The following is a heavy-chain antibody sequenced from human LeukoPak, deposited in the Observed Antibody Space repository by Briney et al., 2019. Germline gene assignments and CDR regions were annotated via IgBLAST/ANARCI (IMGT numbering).Heavy chain of an antibody. CDR1: GGTFSSYA. V-gene: IGHV1-69*05. D-gene: IGHD2-2*01. Sequence: ASVKVSCKASGGTFSSYAISWVRHAPRQGIESVGGIFPIFGTANYAQKFQGRVTITTDESTSTAYMELSSLRSEDTAVYYCARNVGYCSSTSCHEELSFDIWGQGTMVTVSS. CDR2: IFPIFGTA. CDR3: ARNVGYCSSTSCHEELSFDI. J-gene: IGHJ3*02.